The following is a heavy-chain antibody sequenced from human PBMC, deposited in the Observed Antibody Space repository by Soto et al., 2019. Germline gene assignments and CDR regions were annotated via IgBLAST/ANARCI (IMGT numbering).Heavy chain of an antibody. CDR1: GYTFAVYY. V-gene: IGHV1-2*04. CDR2: INPNSGGT. J-gene: IGHJ6*02. Sequence: ASVKVSCKASGYTFAVYYMHWVRQAPGQGLEWMGWINPNSGGTNYAQKFQGWVTMTRDTSISTAYMELSRLRSDDTAVYYCASAAPAVVAATHYYGMDVWGQGTTVTVSS. D-gene: IGHD2-15*01. CDR3: ASAAPAVVAATHYYGMDV.